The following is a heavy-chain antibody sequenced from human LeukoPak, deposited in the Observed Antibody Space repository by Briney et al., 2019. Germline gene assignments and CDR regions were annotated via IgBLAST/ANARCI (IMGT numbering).Heavy chain of an antibody. CDR2: IYYSGST. CDR1: GGSISSGDYY. Sequence: SETLSLTCTVSGGSISSGDYYWSWIRQPPGTGLEWLGYIYYSGSTYYNPSLKSRVTISVDTSKNQFSLKLSSVTAADTAVYYCARDLGSGFANWFDPWGQGTLVTVSS. J-gene: IGHJ5*02. V-gene: IGHV4-30-4*08. CDR3: ARDLGSGFANWFDP. D-gene: IGHD3-3*01.